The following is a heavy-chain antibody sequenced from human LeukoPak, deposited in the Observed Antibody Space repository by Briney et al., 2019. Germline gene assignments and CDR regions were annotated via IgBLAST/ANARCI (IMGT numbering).Heavy chain of an antibody. CDR1: GFTFSSYG. D-gene: IGHD3-10*01. V-gene: IGHV3-30*03. CDR3: VVDLSGSADY. CDR2: ISYDGSNK. Sequence: GGSLRLSCAASGFTFSSYGMHWVRQAPGKGLEWVAVISYDGSNKYYADSVKGRFTISRDNSKNTLYLQMNSLRAEDSALYYCVVDLSGSADYWGQGTLVTVSS. J-gene: IGHJ4*02.